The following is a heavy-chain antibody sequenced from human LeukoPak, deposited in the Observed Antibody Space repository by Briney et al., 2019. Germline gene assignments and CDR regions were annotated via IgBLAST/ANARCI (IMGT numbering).Heavy chain of an antibody. J-gene: IGHJ4*02. V-gene: IGHV3-20*04. D-gene: IGHD5-12*01. CDR3: ARKAATIHTPYYFDY. Sequence: GGSLRLSCAASGFTFDDYGMSWVRQAPGKGLEWVSGINWNGGSTGYADSVKGRFTISRDNAKNSLYLQMNSLRAEDTAVYYCARKAATIHTPYYFDYWGQGTLVTVSS. CDR1: GFTFDDYG. CDR2: INWNGGST.